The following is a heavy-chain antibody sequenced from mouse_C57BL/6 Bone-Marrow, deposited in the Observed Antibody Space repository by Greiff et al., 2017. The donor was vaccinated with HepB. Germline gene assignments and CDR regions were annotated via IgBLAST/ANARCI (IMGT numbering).Heavy chain of an antibody. CDR2: IDPENGDT. V-gene: IGHV14-4*01. CDR3: TTSYYGNYEAY. Sequence: VQLQQSGAELVRPGASVKLSCTASGFNIKDDYMHWVKQRPEQGLEGIGWIDPENGDTEYASKFQGKATITADTSSNTAYLQLSSLTSEDTAVYYCTTSYYGNYEAYWGQGTLVTVSA. CDR1: GFNIKDDY. J-gene: IGHJ3*01. D-gene: IGHD2-1*01.